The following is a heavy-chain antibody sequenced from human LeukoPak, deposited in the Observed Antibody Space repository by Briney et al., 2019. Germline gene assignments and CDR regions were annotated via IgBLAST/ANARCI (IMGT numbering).Heavy chain of an antibody. CDR1: GSNFNTYT. CDR2: ITGGHGAT. V-gene: IGHV3-23*01. D-gene: IGHD1-1*01. J-gene: IGHJ4*02. CDR3: ARDRSTDAISEY. Sequence: PGGSLRLSCSASGSNFNTYTLTWVRQAPGKRPEWLSAITGGHGATYYADSVTGRFTISRDYSRNTVYLHMSALRAEDTAVYYCARDRSTDAISEYWGQGTLVAVSS.